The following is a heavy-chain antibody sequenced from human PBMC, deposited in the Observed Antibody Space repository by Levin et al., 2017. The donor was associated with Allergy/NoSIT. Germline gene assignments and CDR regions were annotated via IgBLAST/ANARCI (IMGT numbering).Heavy chain of an antibody. D-gene: IGHD3-10*01. CDR2: IIPIFGTA. V-gene: IGHV1-69*06. CDR3: AREVKYYYGSGVNWFDP. J-gene: IGHJ5*02. Sequence: KISCKASGGTFSSYAISWVRQAPGQGLEWMGGIIPIFGTANYAQKFQGRVTITADKSTSTAYMELSSLRSEDTAVYYCAREVKYYYGSGVNWFDPWGQGTLVTVSS. CDR1: GGTFSSYA.